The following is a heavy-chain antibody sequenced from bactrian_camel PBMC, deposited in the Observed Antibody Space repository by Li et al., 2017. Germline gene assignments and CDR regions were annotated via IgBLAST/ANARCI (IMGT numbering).Heavy chain of an antibody. V-gene: IGHV3S1*01. CDR3: AEGADFGN. J-gene: IGHJ6*01. CDR2: IATGSGNT. Sequence: QVQLVESGGGSVQAGGSLRLTCVVSLHRISSHCMAWFRQAPGEEREGVARIATGSGNTYYADSVKGRFTISGDNAKNTLYLQLNGLKTEDTAMYYCAEGADFGNWGQ. CDR1: LHRISSHC.